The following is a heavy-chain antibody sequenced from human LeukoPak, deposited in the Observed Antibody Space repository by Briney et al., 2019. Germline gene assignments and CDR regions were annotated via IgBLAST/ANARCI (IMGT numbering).Heavy chain of an antibody. D-gene: IGHD3/OR15-3a*01. Sequence: GGSLRLSCAASGFVSRTYWMTWVRQAPGKGLEWVANINLDGTEEHYVDSSLKGRFTITRDNPKNSLYLQMTSLRVEDTAVYYCASGRHDFLHWGQGTLVTVSS. J-gene: IGHJ4*02. V-gene: IGHV3-7*01. CDR2: INLDGTEE. CDR3: ASGRHDFLH. CDR1: GFVSRTYW.